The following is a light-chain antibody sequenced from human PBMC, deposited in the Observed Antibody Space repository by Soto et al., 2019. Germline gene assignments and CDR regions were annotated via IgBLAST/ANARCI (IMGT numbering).Light chain of an antibody. J-gene: IGKJ1*01. Sequence: DIQMTQSPSSRSASVGDRVTITCRASESIRNNLNWYQQKPGKAPKLLIYAASTLQSGVPSRFSGGGSGTEFTLTIGSLQPEDFTTYYCQQTYSTPRGAFGQGTKVEFK. CDR2: AAS. CDR3: QQTYSTPRGA. CDR1: ESIRNN. V-gene: IGKV1-39*01.